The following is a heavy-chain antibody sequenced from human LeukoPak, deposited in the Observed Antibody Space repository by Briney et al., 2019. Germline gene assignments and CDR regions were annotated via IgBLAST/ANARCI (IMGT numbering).Heavy chain of an antibody. CDR1: GGSISGGGYY. J-gene: IGHJ4*02. V-gene: IGHV4-31*03. CDR2: IYYSGST. Sequence: SETLSLTCTASGGSISGGGYYWSWIRQHPGKGLEWIGYIYYSGSTYYNPSLKSRVTISVDTSKNQFSLKLSSVTAADTAVYYCARVSHRTRLDYWGQGTLVTVSS. CDR3: ARVSHRTRLDY. D-gene: IGHD3/OR15-3a*01.